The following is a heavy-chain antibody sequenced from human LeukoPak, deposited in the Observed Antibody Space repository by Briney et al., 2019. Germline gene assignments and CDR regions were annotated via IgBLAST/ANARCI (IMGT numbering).Heavy chain of an antibody. CDR2: IYYSGST. CDR1: GGSISSFY. D-gene: IGHD2-2*01. V-gene: IGHV4-59*01. Sequence: SETLSLTCTVSGGSISSFYWSWIRQPPGKGLEWIGYIYYSGSTNYNPSLKSRVTISVDTSKNQFSLKLSSVTAADTAVYYCATADIVVPQGMDVWGQGTTVTVSS. CDR3: ATADIVVPQGMDV. J-gene: IGHJ6*02.